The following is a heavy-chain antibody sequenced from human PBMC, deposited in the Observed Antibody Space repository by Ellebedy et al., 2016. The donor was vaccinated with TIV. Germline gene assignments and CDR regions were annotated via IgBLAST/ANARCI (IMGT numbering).Heavy chain of an antibody. D-gene: IGHD5-12*01. CDR2: IYPADSDT. V-gene: IGHV5-51*01. CDR3: ARERYSGYADLDY. J-gene: IGHJ4*02. CDR1: GYSFTSHW. Sequence: GESLKISCKGSGYSFTSHWIGWVRQMPGQGLGWMGIIYPADSDTRYSPAFQGRVTISVDKSISTAYLQWSSLKASDTAMYYCARERYSGYADLDYWGQGTLVTVSS.